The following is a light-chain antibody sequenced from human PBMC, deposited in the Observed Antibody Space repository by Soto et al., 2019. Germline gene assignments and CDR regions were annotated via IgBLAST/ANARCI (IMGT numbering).Light chain of an antibody. V-gene: IGKV3-20*01. Sequence: EIVLTQSPGTLSLSPGERATLSCRASQSVSSSYLAWYQQKPGQAPRLLIYGASSRATGIPDRFSGSGSGTDFTLTISRLEPADFTVYYCQQYGSSTGYTFGQGTKLEIK. CDR3: QQYGSSTGYT. CDR2: GAS. J-gene: IGKJ2*01. CDR1: QSVSSSY.